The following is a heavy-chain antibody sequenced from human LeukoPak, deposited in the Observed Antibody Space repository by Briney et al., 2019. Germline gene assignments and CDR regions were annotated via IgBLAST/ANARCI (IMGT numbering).Heavy chain of an antibody. J-gene: IGHJ4*02. D-gene: IGHD2-15*01. Sequence: SETLSLTCTVSGGSVSSSSYYWGWIRQPPGKGLEWIGSIYYSGSTYYNPSLKSRVTISVDTSKNQFSLNLSSVTAADTAVYYCARVYCSGGSCQVDYWGQGTLVTVSS. V-gene: IGHV4-39*01. CDR2: IYYSGST. CDR1: GGSVSSSSYY. CDR3: ARVYCSGGSCQVDY.